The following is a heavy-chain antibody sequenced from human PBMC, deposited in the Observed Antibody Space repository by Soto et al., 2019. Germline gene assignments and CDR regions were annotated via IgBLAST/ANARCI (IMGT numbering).Heavy chain of an antibody. CDR1: GFTFSSYA. CDR2: ISGSGGST. Sequence: EVQLLESGGGLVQPGGSLRLSCAASGFTFSSYAMSWVRQAPGKGLEWFSAISGSGGSTYYADSVKGRFTISRDNSKNTLYLQMNGLKADDTAVYDCARDLRWELAHGECFDYWGQGTRVTVSA. J-gene: IGHJ4*02. D-gene: IGHD1-26*01. V-gene: IGHV3-23*01. CDR3: ARDLRWELAHGECFDY.